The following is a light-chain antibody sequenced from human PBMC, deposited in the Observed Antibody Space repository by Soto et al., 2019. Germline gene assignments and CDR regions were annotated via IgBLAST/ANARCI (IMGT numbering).Light chain of an antibody. Sequence: QSVLTQPPSVSAAPGQTVTISCSGSSSNIGNNYVFWYQQLPGTAPKLLIYDNDKRPSGIPDRFSGSKSGTSATLGITGLQTGDEADYYCATCDRSLSVGVFGGGTKVTVL. CDR1: SSNIGNNY. CDR2: DND. CDR3: ATCDRSLSVGV. V-gene: IGLV1-51*01. J-gene: IGLJ2*01.